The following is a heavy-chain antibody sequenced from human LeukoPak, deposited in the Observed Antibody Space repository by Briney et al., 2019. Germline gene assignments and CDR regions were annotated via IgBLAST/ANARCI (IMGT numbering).Heavy chain of an antibody. CDR2: INWDGSIT. J-gene: IGHJ5*02. D-gene: IGHD4-17*01. CDR1: GFTFHDYA. V-gene: IGHV3-43D*03. CDR3: AKDGSYGDYSGWFDP. Sequence: GSLRLSCAASGFTFHDYAMHWVRQAPGKGLEWVSLINWDGSITQYADSVKGRFTISRDNSRKSLFLQMNSLRAEDTALYYCAKDGSYGDYSGWFDPWGQGTLVTVSS.